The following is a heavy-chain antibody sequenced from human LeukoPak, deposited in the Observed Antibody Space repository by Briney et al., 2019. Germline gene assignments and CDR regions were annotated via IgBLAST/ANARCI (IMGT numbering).Heavy chain of an antibody. J-gene: IGHJ4*02. V-gene: IGHV3-23*01. Sequence: GGSLRLSCAASRFTFITYAMNWVRQAPGKGLEWVSAISGSGGSTYFADSVKGRFTISRDNAKNTLYLQMNSLRAEDTAVYYCARDVAGEGSYWGQGTLVTVSS. CDR3: ARDVAGEGSY. CDR2: ISGSGGST. D-gene: IGHD3-10*01. CDR1: RFTFITYA.